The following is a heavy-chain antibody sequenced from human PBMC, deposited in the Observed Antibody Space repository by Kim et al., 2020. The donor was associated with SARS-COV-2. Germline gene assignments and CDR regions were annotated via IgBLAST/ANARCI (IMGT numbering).Heavy chain of an antibody. D-gene: IGHD6-19*01. Sequence: ASVKVSCKAYGYTFSSYYMHWVRQAPGQGLEWVGIINPSGGSASYAQKFQCRVTMTTDTSTSTVYMELSSLRSEDTAVYYCARGPSSYSSGWYSWLDPWGQGTLVTVSS. J-gene: IGHJ5*02. CDR1: GYTFSSYY. V-gene: IGHV1-46*01. CDR3: ARGPSSYSSGWYSWLDP. CDR2: INPSGGSA.